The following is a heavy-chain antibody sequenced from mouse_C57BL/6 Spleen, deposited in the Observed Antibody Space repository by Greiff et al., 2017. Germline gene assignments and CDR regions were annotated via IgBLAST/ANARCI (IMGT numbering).Heavy chain of an antibody. J-gene: IGHJ1*03. CDR2: INYDGSST. D-gene: IGHD4-1*01. V-gene: IGHV5-16*01. CDR3: ARAWDEGYFDV. Sequence: EVKLEESEAGLVQPGSSMKLSCTASGFTFSAYCMAWVRQVPGKGLEWVANINYDGSSTYYLDSLKSRFIITRDNAKNILYLQLSSLKSEDTATYYCARAWDEGYFDVWGTGTTVTVSS. CDR1: GFTFSAYC.